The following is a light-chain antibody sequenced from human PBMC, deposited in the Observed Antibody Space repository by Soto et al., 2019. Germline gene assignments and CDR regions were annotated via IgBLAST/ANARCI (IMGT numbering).Light chain of an antibody. V-gene: IGKV1-9*01. CDR1: QGISSY. CDR3: QQLNSYPVE. Sequence: DIQLTQSPSFLSASVGDRVTITCRASQGISSYLAWYQQKPGKAPKLLIYAASTLQSGVPSRFSGSGSGTEFTLTISSLQPEDFATYYCQQLNSYPVEVGQGTKVDIK. J-gene: IGKJ1*01. CDR2: AAS.